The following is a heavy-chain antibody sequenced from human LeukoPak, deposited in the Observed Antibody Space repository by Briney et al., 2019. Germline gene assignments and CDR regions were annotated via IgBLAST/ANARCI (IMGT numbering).Heavy chain of an antibody. D-gene: IGHD2-2*01. Sequence: SETLSLTCTVSGGSISSYYWSWIRQPPGKGLEWIGYIYYSGSTNYNPSLKSRVTISVDTSKNQFSLKLSSVTAADTAVYYCARMGYSSSTSCFRDYYYYMDVWGKGTTVTVSS. J-gene: IGHJ6*03. V-gene: IGHV4-59*08. CDR2: IYYSGST. CDR3: ARMGYSSSTSCFRDYYYYMDV. CDR1: GGSISSYY.